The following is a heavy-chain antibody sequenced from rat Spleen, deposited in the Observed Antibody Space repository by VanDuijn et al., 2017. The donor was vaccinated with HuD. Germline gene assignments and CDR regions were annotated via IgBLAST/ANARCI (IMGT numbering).Heavy chain of an antibody. CDR1: GFTFSDYY. Sequence: EVQLVESDGGLVQPGRSLKLSCAASGFTFSDYYMAWVRQAPAKELEWVATISPRAYSTYYRDSVKGRFTVSRDNAKSTLFLQMDSLRSEDTATYYCARHWGYWGQGVMVTVSS. J-gene: IGHJ2*01. CDR3: ARHWGY. CDR2: ISPRAYST. V-gene: IGHV5-25*01. D-gene: IGHD4-6*01.